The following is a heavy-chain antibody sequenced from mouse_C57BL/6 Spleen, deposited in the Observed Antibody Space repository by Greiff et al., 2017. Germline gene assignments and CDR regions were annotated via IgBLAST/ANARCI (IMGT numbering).Heavy chain of an antibody. J-gene: IGHJ3*01. CDR3: ARGSNWGFAY. Sequence: QVQLKESGPELVKPGASVKISCKASGYAFSSSWMNWVKQRPGKGLEWIGRIYPGDGDTNYNGKFKGKATLTADKSSSTAYMQLNSLTSEDSAVYFCARGSNWGFAYWGQGTLVTGSA. CDR1: GYAFSSSW. CDR2: IYPGDGDT. V-gene: IGHV1-82*01. D-gene: IGHD4-1*01.